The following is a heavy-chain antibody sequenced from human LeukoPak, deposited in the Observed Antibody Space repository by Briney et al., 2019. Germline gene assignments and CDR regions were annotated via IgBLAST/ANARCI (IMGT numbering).Heavy chain of an antibody. CDR1: GGSISTSNYY. CDR3: ARRTAMVKGVYFDY. V-gene: IGHV4-39*01. CDR2: IFYSGIT. J-gene: IGHJ4*02. Sequence: SETPSLTFTVSGGSISTSNYYWGWLRQPPGQGLGWIGNIFYSGITRYSPSLRRRVTISLDTSRNQFSLKLNSVTAANTTVYYCARRTAMVKGVYFDYWGQGTLVTVSS. D-gene: IGHD5-18*01.